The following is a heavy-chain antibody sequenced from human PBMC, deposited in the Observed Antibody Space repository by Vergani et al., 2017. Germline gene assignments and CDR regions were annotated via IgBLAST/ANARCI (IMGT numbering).Heavy chain of an antibody. CDR2: ISYDGSNK. J-gene: IGHJ4*02. D-gene: IGHD4-17*01. CDR3: ARRLGISGDLVDD. CDR1: GFTFSSYA. V-gene: IGHV3-30*04. Sequence: QVQLVESGGGVVQPGRSLRLSCAASGFTFSSYAMHWVRQAPGKGLEWVAVISYDGSNKYYADSVKGRFTISRDNSKNTLYLQMNSLRAEDTAVYYCARRLGISGDLVDDWGQGTLVTVSS.